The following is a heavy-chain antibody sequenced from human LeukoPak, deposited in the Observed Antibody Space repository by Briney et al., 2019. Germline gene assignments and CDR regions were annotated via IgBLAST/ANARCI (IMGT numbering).Heavy chain of an antibody. CDR1: GYTLTELS. V-gene: IGHV1-24*01. J-gene: IGHJ5*02. CDR2: FDPEDGET. D-gene: IGHD1-7*01. CDR3: AALRGNWNYPPGDSWFDP. Sequence: ASVKVSCMVSGYTLTELSMHWVRQAPGKGLEWMGGFDPEDGETIYAQKFQGRVTMTEDTSTDTAYMELSSLRSEDTAVYYCAALRGNWNYPPGDSWFDPWGQGTLVTVSS.